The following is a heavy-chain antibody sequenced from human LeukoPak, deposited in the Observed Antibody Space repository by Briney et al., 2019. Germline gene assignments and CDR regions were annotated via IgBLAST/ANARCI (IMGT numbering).Heavy chain of an antibody. J-gene: IGHJ4*02. CDR3: ARFDSSGYYYLVGYFDY. V-gene: IGHV3-66*01. CDR1: GFTFSSYS. CDR2: IYSGGST. Sequence: GGSLRLSCAASGFTFSSYSMNWVRQAPGKGLGWVSVIYSGGSTYYADSVKGRFTISRDNSKNTLYLQMNSLRAEDTAVYYCARFDSSGYYYLVGYFDYWGQGTLVTVSS. D-gene: IGHD3-22*01.